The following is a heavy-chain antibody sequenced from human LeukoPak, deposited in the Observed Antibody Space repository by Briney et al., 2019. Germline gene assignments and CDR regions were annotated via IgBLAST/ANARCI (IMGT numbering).Heavy chain of an antibody. CDR1: GGSISSSNW. J-gene: IGHJ3*02. CDR2: IYHSGST. Sequence: SETLSLTCAVSGGSISSSNWWSWVRQPPGKGLEWIGEIYHSGSTNYNPSLKSRVTISVDKSKNQFSLKLSSVTAADAAVYYCASLGYIVVVPAANDAFDIWGQGTMVTVSS. V-gene: IGHV4-4*02. D-gene: IGHD2-2*01. CDR3: ASLGYIVVVPAANDAFDI.